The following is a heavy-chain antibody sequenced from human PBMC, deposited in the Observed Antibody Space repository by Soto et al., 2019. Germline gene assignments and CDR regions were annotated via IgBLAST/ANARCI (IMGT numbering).Heavy chain of an antibody. CDR3: EKLSYGRTVPTSRSGY. CDR2: ISGSGGST. CDR1: GFTFSSYA. Sequence: GGSLRLSCAASGFTFSSYAMRWVRQAPGKGLEWVSAISGSGGSTYYADSVKGRFTISRDNSKNTLYLQMNSLRAEDTAVYYCEKLSYGRTVPTSRSGYWGQGTLVTVSS. J-gene: IGHJ4*02. V-gene: IGHV3-23*01. D-gene: IGHD4-17*01.